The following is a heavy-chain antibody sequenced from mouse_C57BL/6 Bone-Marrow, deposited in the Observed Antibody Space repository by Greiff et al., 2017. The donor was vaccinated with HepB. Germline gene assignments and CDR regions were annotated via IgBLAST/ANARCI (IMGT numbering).Heavy chain of an antibody. J-gene: IGHJ1*03. V-gene: IGHV1-15*01. CDR2: IDPETGGT. CDR3: TRGNYYGSSPHWYFDV. Sequence: QVQLKQSGAELVRPGASVTLSCKASGYTFTDYEMHWVKQTPVHGLEWIGAIDPETGGTAYNQKFKGKAILTADKSSSTAYMELRSLTSEDSAVYYCTRGNYYGSSPHWYFDVWGTGTTVTVSS. D-gene: IGHD1-1*01. CDR1: GYTFTDYE.